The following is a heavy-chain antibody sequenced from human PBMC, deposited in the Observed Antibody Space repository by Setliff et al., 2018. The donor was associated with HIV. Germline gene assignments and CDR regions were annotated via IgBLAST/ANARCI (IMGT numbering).Heavy chain of an antibody. Sequence: PSETLSLPCAVYGGSFSGYYWSWIRQPPGKGLEWIGEINHSGSTNYNMSLWSRVTISLDASRNQFSLELISVTAADTAVYYCAGGPGTTSIDYWAQGTRVTSPQ. CDR2: INHSGST. CDR3: AGGPGTTSIDY. D-gene: IGHD1-26*01. CDR1: GGSFSGYY. V-gene: IGHV4-34*01. J-gene: IGHJ4*02.